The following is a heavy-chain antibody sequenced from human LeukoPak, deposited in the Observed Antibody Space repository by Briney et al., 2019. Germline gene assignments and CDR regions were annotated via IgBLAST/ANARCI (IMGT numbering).Heavy chain of an antibody. Sequence: ASVKVSCKASGYTFTSYDINWVRQAPGQGLEWMGWMNPNSGNTDYAQKFQGRVTMTRDTSISTAYMELSRLRSDDTAVYYCARVLRGMVRGAIDYWGQGTLVTVSS. CDR3: ARVLRGMVRGAIDY. CDR1: GYTFTSYD. V-gene: IGHV1-8*01. J-gene: IGHJ4*02. CDR2: MNPNSGNT. D-gene: IGHD3-10*01.